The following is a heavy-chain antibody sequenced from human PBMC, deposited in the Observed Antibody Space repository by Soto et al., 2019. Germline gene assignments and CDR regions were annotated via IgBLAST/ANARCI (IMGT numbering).Heavy chain of an antibody. CDR1: GGSLTGYY. CDR2: INPTGSP. D-gene: IGHD6-19*01. V-gene: IGHV4-34*01. CDR3: ARSREQWLVDAFDI. Sequence: TLSLTCVVYGGSLTGYYWSWIRQPPGRGLEWIGEINPTGSPKYNPSLMSRVTISVDTSKNQFSMKLSSVTAADTAVFYCARSREQWLVDAFDIWGQGTMVTVSS. J-gene: IGHJ3*02.